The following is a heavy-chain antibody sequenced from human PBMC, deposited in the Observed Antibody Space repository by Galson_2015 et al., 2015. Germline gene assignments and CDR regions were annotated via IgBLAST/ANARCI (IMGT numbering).Heavy chain of an antibody. Sequence: SLRLSCVASAFAFSIYDMNWLRQAPGKGLEWVSYITSTGDTTYYADSVKGRFTVSRDNAKNSLFLQMNSLRAEDTALYYCAKTTVAACISWYMDALGQGTTGTVSS. J-gene: IGHJ6*03. CDR1: AFAFSIYD. D-gene: IGHD4-23*01. V-gene: IGHV3-48*03. CDR3: AKTTVAACISWYMDA. CDR2: ITSTGDTT.